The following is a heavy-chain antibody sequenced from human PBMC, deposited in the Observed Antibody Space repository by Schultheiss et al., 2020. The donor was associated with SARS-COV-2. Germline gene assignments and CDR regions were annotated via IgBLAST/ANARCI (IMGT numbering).Heavy chain of an antibody. Sequence: SQTLSLTCTVSGGSISSSSYYWGWIRQPPGKGLEWIGYIYYSGSTYYNPSLKSRVTISVDTSKNQFSLKLSSVTAADTAVYYCARYPLYFTIFGVGGGMDVWGQGTTVTVSS. CDR1: GGSISSSSYY. J-gene: IGHJ6*02. D-gene: IGHD3-3*01. V-gene: IGHV4-39*01. CDR2: IYYSGST. CDR3: ARYPLYFTIFGVGGGMDV.